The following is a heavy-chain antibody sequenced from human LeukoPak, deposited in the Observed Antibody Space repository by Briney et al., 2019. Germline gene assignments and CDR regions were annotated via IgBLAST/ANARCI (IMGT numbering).Heavy chain of an antibody. V-gene: IGHV4-39*01. J-gene: IGHJ4*02. CDR2: IYYSGST. Sequence: SETLSLTCTVSGGSISSSSYYWGWIRQPPGKGLEWIGSIYYSGSTYYNPSLKSRVTISVDTSKNQFSLKLSSVTAADTAVYYCARHRRGRYFDWLYYDYWGQGTLVTVSS. CDR1: GGSISSSSYY. D-gene: IGHD3-9*01. CDR3: ARHRRGRYFDWLYYDY.